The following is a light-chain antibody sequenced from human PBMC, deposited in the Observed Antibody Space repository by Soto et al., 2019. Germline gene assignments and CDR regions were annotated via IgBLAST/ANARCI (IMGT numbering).Light chain of an antibody. CDR3: AALDDSLSGVV. J-gene: IGLJ2*01. V-gene: IGLV1-47*01. CDR2: RNN. Sequence: QSVLTQPPSASGTPGQRVTISCSGSSSNIGSNYVYWYQQLPGTAPKLLIFRNNQRPSGVPDRFSGSKSGTSASLAISGFRSEDEADYDCAALDDSLSGVVFGGGTKLTVL. CDR1: SSNIGSNY.